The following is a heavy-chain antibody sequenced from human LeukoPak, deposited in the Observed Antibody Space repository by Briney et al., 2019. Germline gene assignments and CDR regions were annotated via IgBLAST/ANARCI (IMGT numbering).Heavy chain of an antibody. CDR2: INSDGSST. D-gene: IGHD3-22*01. V-gene: IGHV3-74*01. J-gene: IGHJ4*02. CDR3: AKDIENYDSTGHFDY. Sequence: GGSLRLSCAASGFTFSSYWMHWVRQAPGKGLVWVSRINSDGSSTSYADSVKGRFTISRDNAKNSLYLQMNGLRIEDTAFYYCAKDIENYDSTGHFDYWGQGTLVTVSS. CDR1: GFTFSSYW.